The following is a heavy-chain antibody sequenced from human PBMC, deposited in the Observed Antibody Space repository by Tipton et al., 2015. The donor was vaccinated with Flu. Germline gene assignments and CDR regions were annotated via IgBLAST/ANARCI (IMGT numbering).Heavy chain of an antibody. Sequence: SLRLSCAASGFTFSDYAMHWVRQAPGKGLEYVSAISSNGDNTYYADSVKGRFTISRDKSKNTLYLQMGSLRADDMAVYHRARGMNTGLVDVWGQGTTVTVSS. CDR3: ARGMNTGLVDV. CDR2: ISSNGDNT. J-gene: IGHJ6*02. D-gene: IGHD1-14*01. CDR1: GFTFSDYA. V-gene: IGHV3-64*02.